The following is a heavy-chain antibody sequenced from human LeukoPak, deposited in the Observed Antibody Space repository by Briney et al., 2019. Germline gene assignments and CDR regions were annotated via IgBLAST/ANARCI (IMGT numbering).Heavy chain of an antibody. CDR3: ARDPGLLWFGESYYFDY. J-gene: IGHJ4*02. CDR2: INPNSGGT. Sequence: ASVKVSCKASGYTFTGYYMHWVRQAPGQGLEWMGWINPNSGGTNYAQKFQGRVTLTRDTSISTAYMELSRLRSDDTAVYYCARDPGLLWFGESYYFDYWGQGTLVTVSS. D-gene: IGHD3-10*01. V-gene: IGHV1-2*02. CDR1: GYTFTGYY.